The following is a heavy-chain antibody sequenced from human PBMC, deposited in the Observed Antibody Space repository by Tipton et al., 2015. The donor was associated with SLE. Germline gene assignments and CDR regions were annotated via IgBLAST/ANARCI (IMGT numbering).Heavy chain of an antibody. Sequence: TLSLTCTVSGGSISSYYWSWIRQPPGKGLEWIGYIYYSGSTNYNPSLSQSMFTISVDTSKNQFSLKLSSVTAADTAVYYCARGGSSWPDAFDIWGQGTMVTASS. CDR1: GGSISSYY. CDR3: ARGGSSWPDAFDI. V-gene: IGHV4-59*01. D-gene: IGHD6-13*01. J-gene: IGHJ3*02. CDR2: IYYSGST.